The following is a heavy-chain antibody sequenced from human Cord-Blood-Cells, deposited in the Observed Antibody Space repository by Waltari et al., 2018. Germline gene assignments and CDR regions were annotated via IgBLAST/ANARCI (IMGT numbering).Heavy chain of an antibody. Sequence: QLQLQESGPGLVKPSETLSLTCTVSGGSISSSSYYWGWIRQPPGKGLEWIGSIYYSGSTYYNPSLKSRVTISVDTSKNHFSLKLSSVTAADTAVYYCARQEYCGGDCYYDYWGQGTLVTVSS. D-gene: IGHD2-21*02. CDR3: ARQEYCGGDCYYDY. V-gene: IGHV4-39*07. J-gene: IGHJ4*02. CDR1: GGSISSSSYY. CDR2: IYYSGST.